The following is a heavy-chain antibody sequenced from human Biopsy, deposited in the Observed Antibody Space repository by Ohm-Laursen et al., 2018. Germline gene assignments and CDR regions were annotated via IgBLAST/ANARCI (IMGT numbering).Heavy chain of an antibody. CDR1: GGSVRSPDHR. CDR3: ARAYVYGMGTSNYFLDS. V-gene: IGHV4-30-4*08. CDR2: IYYSWTT. J-gene: IGHJ4*02. D-gene: IGHD3-10*01. Sequence: SQTLSLTCTVSGGSVRSPDHRWNWVRRAPGKGLEWIGNIYYSWTTLYNPSLSGRVTMDLDRSTNQFSLKLKSVTSADTAVYFCARAYVYGMGTSNYFLDSWGQGALVTVSS.